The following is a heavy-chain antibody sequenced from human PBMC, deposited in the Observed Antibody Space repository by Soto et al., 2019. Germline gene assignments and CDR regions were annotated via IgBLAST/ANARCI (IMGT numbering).Heavy chain of an antibody. V-gene: IGHV6-1*01. CDR3: ARLIGTSWFTD. CDR2: TYYRSKWYN. Sequence: QVQMQQSGPGLVRPSQTLSLTCAISGDSVASNSVTWDWIRQSPSRGLEWLGRTYYRSKWYNDYAVSVKSRIIINPDTSKNQFSLHLNSVTPEDTAMYYCARLIGTSWFTDWGQGTLVTVSS. D-gene: IGHD6-13*01. J-gene: IGHJ4*02. CDR1: GDSVASNSVT.